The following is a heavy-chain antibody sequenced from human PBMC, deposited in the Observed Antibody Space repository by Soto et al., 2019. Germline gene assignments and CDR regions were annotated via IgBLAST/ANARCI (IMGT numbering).Heavy chain of an antibody. D-gene: IGHD6-19*01. J-gene: IGHJ4*02. CDR3: ARHRCTSGYYLVFDS. CDR1: NGSIGTNY. V-gene: IGHV4-59*08. Sequence: QVQLQVSGPGLVKPSETLTLTCTISNGSIGTNYWSWLRQPPGKPLEWIGHIYYSGTTNYNPSLKSRVTLSVDMSKSQFSLKLPSATAADTAFYYCARHRCTSGYYLVFDSWGQGTLVTVSS. CDR2: IYYSGTT.